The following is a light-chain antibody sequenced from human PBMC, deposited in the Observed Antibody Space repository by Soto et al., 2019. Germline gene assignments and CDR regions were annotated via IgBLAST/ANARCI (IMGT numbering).Light chain of an antibody. Sequence: DIQLTQSPSFLSASVGDIVTITCRATQGISNYLAWYQQKPGKAPNLMIYAASSLQSGVPSRFSGSGSGTECTLTISSLQPEDVATYYCQQLNTYPLTFGQGTRLEIK. CDR1: QGISNY. CDR3: QQLNTYPLT. CDR2: AAS. V-gene: IGKV1-9*01. J-gene: IGKJ5*01.